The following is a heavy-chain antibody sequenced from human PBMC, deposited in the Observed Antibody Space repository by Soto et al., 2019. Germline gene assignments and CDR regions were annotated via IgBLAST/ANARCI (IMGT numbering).Heavy chain of an antibody. D-gene: IGHD4-17*01. J-gene: IGHJ4*02. CDR3: AREAILYGDSRKIFDY. CDR1: GFTLSDYY. Sequence: GGALRLSCSASGFTLSDYYMSWIRQAPGKGLEWVSYISSSGSTIYYADSVKGRFTISRDNAKNSLYLQMNSLRAEDTAVYYCAREAILYGDSRKIFDYWGQGTLVTVSS. CDR2: ISSSGSTI. V-gene: IGHV3-11*01.